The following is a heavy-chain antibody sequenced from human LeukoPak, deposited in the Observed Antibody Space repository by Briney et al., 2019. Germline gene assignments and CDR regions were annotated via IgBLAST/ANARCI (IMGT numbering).Heavy chain of an antibody. CDR3: ARRGSSGWYSDY. D-gene: IGHD6-19*01. J-gene: IGHJ4*02. CDR2: IYHSGNT. V-gene: IGHV4-38-2*01. CDR1: GYSISYGYY. Sequence: PSETLSLTCAVSGYSISYGYYWGWIRQPPGKGLEWIGSIYHSGNTYYNPSLKSRVTISVDTSKNQFSLKLTSVTAADTAVYYCARRGSSGWYSDYWGQGALVTVPS.